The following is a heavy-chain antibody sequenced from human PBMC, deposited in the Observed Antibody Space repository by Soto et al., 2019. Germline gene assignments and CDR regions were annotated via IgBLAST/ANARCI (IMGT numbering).Heavy chain of an antibody. D-gene: IGHD6-19*01. CDR3: ARVEAVASLYNYHGLDV. V-gene: IGHV1-69*12. CDR2: IVPIFGTT. Sequence: QVQLVQSGAEVKKPGSSVKVSCKVSGGTFSNYAIDWVRLAPGHGPEWMGGIVPIFGTTYYTQKVQGRATIIAAESTSTAVLEISSLRSEATAIYYCARVEAVASLYNYHGLDVWGQGTAITVSS. CDR1: GGTFSNYA. J-gene: IGHJ6*02.